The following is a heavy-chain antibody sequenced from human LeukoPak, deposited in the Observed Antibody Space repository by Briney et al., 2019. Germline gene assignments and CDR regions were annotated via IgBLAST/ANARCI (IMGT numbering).Heavy chain of an antibody. D-gene: IGHD3-22*01. CDR3: ARGATWRYYYDSSGYPLFDY. Sequence: ASVKVSCKASGYTFTGYYMHWVRQAPGQGLEWMGWINPNSGGTNYAQKFQGRVTMTRDTSISTAYMELSRLRSDDTAVYYCARGATWRYYYDSSGYPLFDYWGQGTLVTVSS. CDR2: INPNSGGT. J-gene: IGHJ4*02. CDR1: GYTFTGYY. V-gene: IGHV1-2*02.